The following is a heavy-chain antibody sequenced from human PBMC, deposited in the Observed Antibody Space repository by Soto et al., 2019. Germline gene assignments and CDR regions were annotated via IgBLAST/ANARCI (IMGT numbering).Heavy chain of an antibody. CDR3: ARGLITAAGTPLIY. Sequence: ASVKVSCKASGYTFTNYYMHWVRQAPGLGLEWMGIVNPDGGSTTYAQKFHGRLTMTRDTSTSTVYMELSSLRSEDTALYYCARGLITAAGTPLIYWGQGTMVTVSS. D-gene: IGHD6-13*01. CDR1: GYTFTNYY. J-gene: IGHJ4*02. CDR2: VNPDGGST. V-gene: IGHV1-46*01.